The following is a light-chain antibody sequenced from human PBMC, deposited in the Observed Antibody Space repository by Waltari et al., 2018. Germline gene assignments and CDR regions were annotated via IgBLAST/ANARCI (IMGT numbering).Light chain of an antibody. J-gene: IGKJ5*01. Sequence: DIQMTQSPSFLSASVGDRVTITCRASRSLDNYLNWYQHKPGKAPNLLIYAGSSLQSGVPSRFSGSGYGTDFTLTISSLQPEDFATYYCQQSYSILGPFGQGKRLEI. V-gene: IGKV1-39*01. CDR1: RSLDNY. CDR2: AGS. CDR3: QQSYSILGP.